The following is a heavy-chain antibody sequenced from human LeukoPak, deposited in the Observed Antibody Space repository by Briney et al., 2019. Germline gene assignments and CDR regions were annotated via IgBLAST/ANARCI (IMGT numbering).Heavy chain of an antibody. CDR2: ISSSSSTI. CDR1: GFTFSSYS. J-gene: IGHJ5*02. V-gene: IGHV3-48*01. D-gene: IGHD3-22*01. Sequence: GGSLRLSCAASGFTFSSYSINWVRQAPGKGLEWVSYISSSSSTIYYADSVKGRFTISRDNAKKSLYLQMNSLRAEDTAVYYCARDSSGYFHWFDPWGQGTLVTVSS. CDR3: ARDSSGYFHWFDP.